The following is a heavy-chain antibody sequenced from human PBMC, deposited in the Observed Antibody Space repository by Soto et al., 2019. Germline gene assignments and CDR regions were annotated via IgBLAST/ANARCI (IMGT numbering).Heavy chain of an antibody. V-gene: IGHV3-30-3*01. J-gene: IGHJ6*02. CDR3: ARAAAYFYHYYYAMDV. CDR1: RFTFSSYA. D-gene: IGHD6-13*01. Sequence: QVQLVESGGGVVQPGKSLRLSCAASRFTFSSYAMDWVRQAPGKGLEWVVVISHDGSEKYYGDSVKGRFTISRDNPKNTVYLQMNSLRPEDTAVYYCARAAAYFYHYYYAMDVWGQGTAVTVSS. CDR2: ISHDGSEK.